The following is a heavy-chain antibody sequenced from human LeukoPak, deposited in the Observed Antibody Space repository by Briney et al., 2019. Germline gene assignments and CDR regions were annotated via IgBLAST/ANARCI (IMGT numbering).Heavy chain of an antibody. Sequence: SVKVSCKASGGTFSSYAISWVRQAPGQGLEWMGGIIPIFGTANYAQKFQGRVTITADESTSTAYMELSSLRSEDTAVYYCARKDYGDYSDAFDIWGQGTMVTVSS. J-gene: IGHJ3*02. CDR2: IIPIFGTA. V-gene: IGHV1-69*13. CDR3: ARKDYGDYSDAFDI. CDR1: GGTFSSYA. D-gene: IGHD4-17*01.